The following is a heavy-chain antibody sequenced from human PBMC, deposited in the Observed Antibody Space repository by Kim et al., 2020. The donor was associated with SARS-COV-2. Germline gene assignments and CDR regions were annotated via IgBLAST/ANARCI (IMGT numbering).Heavy chain of an antibody. CDR3: ARDGDLYSSGKDAFDI. Sequence: GGSLRLSCAASGFTFSSYWMTWVRQAPGKGLEWVANIKQDGNQKYYVDSVKGRFTISRDNAKNSLYLQMKSLRAEDTAVYYCARDGDLYSSGKDAFDIWGQGTMVTVSS. V-gene: IGHV3-7*01. CDR1: GFTFSSYW. CDR2: IKQDGNQK. D-gene: IGHD6-19*01. J-gene: IGHJ3*02.